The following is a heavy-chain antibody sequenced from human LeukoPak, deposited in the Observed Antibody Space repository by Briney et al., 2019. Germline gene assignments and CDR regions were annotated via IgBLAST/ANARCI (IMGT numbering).Heavy chain of an antibody. J-gene: IGHJ4*01. D-gene: IGHD5-18*01. CDR3: ARGDARGYSYGHFHFDH. V-gene: IGHV4-59*01. CDR2: IYYSGST. Sequence: SETLSLTCTVSGGSISSYYWSWIRQPPGKGLEWIGYIYYSGSTNYNPSLESRVTVSVDTSKNQFSLKLSSVTAADTAVYYCARGDARGYSYGHFHFDHWGHGTLVTVSS. CDR1: GGSISSYY.